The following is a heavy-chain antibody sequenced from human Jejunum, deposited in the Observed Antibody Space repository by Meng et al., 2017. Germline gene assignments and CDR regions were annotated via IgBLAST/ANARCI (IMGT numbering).Heavy chain of an antibody. V-gene: IGHV3-48*03. CDR3: ARGDYYDSSDFYYEE. CDR1: GFTFSSYE. J-gene: IGHJ4*02. CDR2: ISSRGDTI. Sequence: GESLKISCVASGFTFSSYEMNWVRQAPGKGLESVSHISSRGDTIYYADSVKGRFTISRDNAKNSLFLQMNSLRAEDTAVYYCARGDYYDSSDFYYEEWGQGTLVTVSS. D-gene: IGHD3-22*01.